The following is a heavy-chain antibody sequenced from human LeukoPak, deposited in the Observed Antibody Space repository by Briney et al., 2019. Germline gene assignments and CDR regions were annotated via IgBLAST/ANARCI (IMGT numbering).Heavy chain of an antibody. V-gene: IGHV4-38-2*02. J-gene: IGHJ6*03. D-gene: IGHD2-2*01. Sequence: SETLSLTCTVSGYSINSGFYWGWIRQPPGKGLEWIGSIYHSGSTYYNPSLKSRVTISVDTSKNQFSLKVSSVTAADTAVYYCARGDCSSTICYSPMDVWGKGTTVTVSS. CDR3: ARGDCSSTICYSPMDV. CDR2: IYHSGST. CDR1: GYSINSGFY.